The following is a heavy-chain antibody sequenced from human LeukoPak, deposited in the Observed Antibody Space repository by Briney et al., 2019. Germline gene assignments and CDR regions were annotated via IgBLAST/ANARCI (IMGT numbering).Heavy chain of an antibody. CDR3: AKGTTVNTRGNFDY. J-gene: IGHJ4*02. Sequence: GGSLRLSCAASGFTFSSYSMNWVRQAPGKGLEWVSAISGSGGSTYYADSVKGRFTISRDNSKNTLYLQMNSLRAEGTAVYYCAKGTTVNTRGNFDYWGQGTLVTVSS. D-gene: IGHD4-17*01. CDR2: ISGSGGST. CDR1: GFTFSSYS. V-gene: IGHV3-23*01.